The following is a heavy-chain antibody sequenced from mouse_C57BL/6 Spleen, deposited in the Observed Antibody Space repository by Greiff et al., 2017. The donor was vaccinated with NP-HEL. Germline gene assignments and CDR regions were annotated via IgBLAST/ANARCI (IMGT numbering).Heavy chain of an antibody. CDR3: ARHEDDGYPFFAY. J-gene: IGHJ3*01. D-gene: IGHD2-3*01. Sequence: VKLQESGPGLVAPSQSLSITCTVSGFSLTSFGVHWVRQPPGKGLEWLVVIWSDGSTTYNSALKSRLSISKDNSKSQVFLKMNSLQTDDTAMYYCARHEDDGYPFFAYWGQGTLVTVSA. V-gene: IGHV2-6-1*01. CDR1: GFSLTSFG. CDR2: IWSDGST.